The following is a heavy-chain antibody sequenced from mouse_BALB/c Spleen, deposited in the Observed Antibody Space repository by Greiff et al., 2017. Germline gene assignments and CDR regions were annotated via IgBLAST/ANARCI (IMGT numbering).Heavy chain of an antibody. J-gene: IGHJ3*01. CDR2: ISSGGSYT. D-gene: IGHD2-4*01. CDR1: GFTFSSYA. V-gene: IGHV5-9-4*01. CDR3: ARDDYGTWFAY. Sequence: EVQRVESGGGLVKPGGSLKLSCAASGFTFSSYAMSWVRQSPEKRLEWVAEISSGGSYTYYPDTVTGRFTISRDNAKNTLYLEMSSLRSEDTAMYYCARDDYGTWFAYWGQGTLGTVSA.